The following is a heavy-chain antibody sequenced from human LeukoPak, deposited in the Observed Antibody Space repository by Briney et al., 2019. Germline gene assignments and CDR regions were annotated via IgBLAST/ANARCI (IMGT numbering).Heavy chain of an antibody. V-gene: IGHV3-23*01. J-gene: IGHJ6*03. CDR3: AKLGGQELHNYYVAV. CDR1: GFTFSSYA. CDR2: IIDSGEST. D-gene: IGHD3-16*01. Sequence: GGSLRLSCAASGFTFSSYAMSWVHQAPGKGLEWVSGIIDSGESTYYANFAKGRFTISRDNSNNTLYLQMNSLRAEDTAVYYCAKLGGQELHNYYVAVCGKGTTVAVSS.